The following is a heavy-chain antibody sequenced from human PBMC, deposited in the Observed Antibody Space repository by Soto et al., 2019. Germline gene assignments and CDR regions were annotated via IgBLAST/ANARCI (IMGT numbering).Heavy chain of an antibody. J-gene: IGHJ4*02. CDR2: TGSGTGPG. V-gene: IGHV1-69*06. Sequence: SVKVSCKASGGSLSTNPISWVRQAPGQGLEWMGGTGSGTGPGNHAQKFQGRLTVTADKSTSTVYMGLTNLSSEDTAVYYCARRHSGGFFRFFDSWGQGTLVTVSS. CDR3: ARRHSGGFFRFFDS. CDR1: GGSLSTNP. D-gene: IGHD2-15*01.